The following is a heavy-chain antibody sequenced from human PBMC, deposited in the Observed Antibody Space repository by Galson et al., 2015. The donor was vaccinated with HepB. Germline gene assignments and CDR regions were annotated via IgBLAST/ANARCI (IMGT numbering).Heavy chain of an antibody. V-gene: IGHV1-18*04. CDR3: ARGPYFGELTRILLVQH. Sequence: SVKVSCKASGYTFTSFGISWVRQAPGQGLAWVGWIRPDNGGTNYAQNLQDRVTMSTDTSTSTAYMELRSLRYDDTAVYYCARGPYFGELTRILLVQHWGQGSLVTVSS. D-gene: IGHD3-10*01. J-gene: IGHJ1*01. CDR2: IRPDNGGT. CDR1: GYTFTSFG.